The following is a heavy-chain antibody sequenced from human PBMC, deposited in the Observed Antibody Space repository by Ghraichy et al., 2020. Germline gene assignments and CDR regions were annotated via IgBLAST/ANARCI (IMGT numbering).Heavy chain of an antibody. Sequence: ASVKVSCKASGYTFSNFGISWVRQAPGQGLEWMGWISAFNGNTNYAQKFQGRLSMTTDTSTSTAYMELRSLTSDDTVVYYCARDIYYDNKGYPDNWGQGTLVTVSS. CDR1: GYTFSNFG. J-gene: IGHJ4*02. V-gene: IGHV1-18*01. D-gene: IGHD3-22*01. CDR3: ARDIYYDNKGYPDN. CDR2: ISAFNGNT.